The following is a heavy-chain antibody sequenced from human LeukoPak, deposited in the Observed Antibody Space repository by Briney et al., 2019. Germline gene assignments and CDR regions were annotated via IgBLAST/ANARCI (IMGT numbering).Heavy chain of an antibody. D-gene: IGHD3-10*01. CDR3: ARVPDYYGRPGYFDY. CDR2: IYTSGST. J-gene: IGHJ4*02. V-gene: IGHV4-4*07. Sequence: SETLSLTCTVSGGSISSYYWSWIRQPAGKGLEWIGRIYTSGSTNYNPSLKSRVTISVDRSKNQFSLKLSSVTAADTAVYYCARVPDYYGRPGYFDYWGQGTLVTVSS. CDR1: GGSISSYY.